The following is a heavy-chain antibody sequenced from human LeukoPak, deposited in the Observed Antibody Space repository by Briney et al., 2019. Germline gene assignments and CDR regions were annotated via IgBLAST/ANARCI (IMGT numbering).Heavy chain of an antibody. D-gene: IGHD6-19*01. J-gene: IGHJ4*02. Sequence: SETLSLTCAVYGGSFSGYYWSWIRQPPGKGLEWIGEINHSGSTNYNPSLKSRVTISVDTSKNQFYLKLSSVTAADTAVYYCASGAVAGRNYWGQGSLVTVSS. CDR1: GGSFSGYY. CDR2: INHSGST. CDR3: ASGAVAGRNY. V-gene: IGHV4-34*01.